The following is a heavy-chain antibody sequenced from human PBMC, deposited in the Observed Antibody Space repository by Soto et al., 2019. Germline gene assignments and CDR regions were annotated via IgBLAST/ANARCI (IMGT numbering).Heavy chain of an antibody. CDR3: ARLIAAAVEYYYGIDV. Sequence: SETLSVTCAVYGESFSGYYWSWILQPPGKGLEWIGEINRSGSTNYKPSLRGRVTISVDTSKKQLSLKVSSVTAAEKAVYYCARLIAAAVEYYYGIDVWGQGTTVTVSS. CDR2: INRSGST. V-gene: IGHV4-34*01. D-gene: IGHD6-13*01. J-gene: IGHJ6*02. CDR1: GESFSGYY.